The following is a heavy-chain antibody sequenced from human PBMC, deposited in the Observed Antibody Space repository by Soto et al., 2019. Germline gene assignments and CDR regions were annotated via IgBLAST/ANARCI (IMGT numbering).Heavy chain of an antibody. Sequence: ASVKVSCKASGYTFTSYAMHWVRQAPGQRLEWMGWINAGNGNTKYSQKFQGRVTITRDTSASTAYMELSSLRSEDTAVYYCATKGGSGWQQDYYYYYYGMDVWGQGTTVTVSS. D-gene: IGHD6-19*01. CDR2: INAGNGNT. CDR1: GYTFTSYA. CDR3: ATKGGSGWQQDYYYYYYGMDV. V-gene: IGHV1-3*01. J-gene: IGHJ6*02.